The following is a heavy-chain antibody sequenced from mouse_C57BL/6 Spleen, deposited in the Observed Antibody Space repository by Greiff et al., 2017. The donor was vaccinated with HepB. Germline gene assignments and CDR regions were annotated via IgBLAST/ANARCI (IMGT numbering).Heavy chain of an antibody. CDR2: IDPSDSYT. CDR3: VSSFAY. V-gene: IGHV1-69*01. D-gene: IGHD1-3*01. J-gene: IGHJ3*01. Sequence: QVQLQQSGAELVMPGASVKLSCKASGYTFTSYWMHWVKQRPGQGLEWIGEIDPSDSYTNYNQKFKGKSTLTVDKSSSTAYMQLSSLTSEDSAVYYCVSSFAYWGQGTLVTVSA. CDR1: GYTFTSYW.